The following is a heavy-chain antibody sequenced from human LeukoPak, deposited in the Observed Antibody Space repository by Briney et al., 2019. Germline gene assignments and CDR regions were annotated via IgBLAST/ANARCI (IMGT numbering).Heavy chain of an antibody. V-gene: IGHV4-34*01. CDR3: AREQAHTKRYSSSLTLNWFDP. D-gene: IGHD6-13*01. J-gene: IGHJ5*02. Sequence: TSETLSLTCAVYGGSFSGYYWSWIRQPPGKGLEWIGEINHSESTNYNPSLKSRVTISVDTSKNQFSLKLSSVTAADTAVYYCAREQAHTKRYSSSLTLNWFDPWGQGTLVTVSS. CDR1: GGSFSGYY. CDR2: INHSEST.